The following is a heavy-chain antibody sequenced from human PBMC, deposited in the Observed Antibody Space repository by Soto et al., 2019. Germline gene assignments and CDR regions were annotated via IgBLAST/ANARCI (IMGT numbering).Heavy chain of an antibody. V-gene: IGHV3-23*01. CDR3: AKSRVTAISTKNDY. CDR1: GFTFSSYW. D-gene: IGHD2-21*02. J-gene: IGHJ4*02. Sequence: PGGSLRLSCAASGFTFSSYWMHWVRQAPGKGLEWVSVISGSGSSTYYADSVKGRFTISRDNSKNTLYLQMNSLRVEDTAIYYCAKSRVTAISTKNDYWGQGTLVPVSS. CDR2: ISGSGSST.